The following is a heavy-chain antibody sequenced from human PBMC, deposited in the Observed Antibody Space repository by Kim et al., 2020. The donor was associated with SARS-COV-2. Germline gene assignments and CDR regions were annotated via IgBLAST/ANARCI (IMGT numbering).Heavy chain of an antibody. CDR2: IYYSGST. D-gene: IGHD3-22*01. J-gene: IGHJ4*02. CDR3: ARVPYYYDSSGLVY. CDR1: GGSISSSSYY. Sequence: SETLSLTCTVSGGSISSSSYYWGWIRQPPGKGLEWIGSIYYSGSTYYNPSLKSRVTISVDTSKNQFSLKLSSVTAADTAVYYCARVPYYYDSSGLVYWGQGTLVTVSS. V-gene: IGHV4-39*01.